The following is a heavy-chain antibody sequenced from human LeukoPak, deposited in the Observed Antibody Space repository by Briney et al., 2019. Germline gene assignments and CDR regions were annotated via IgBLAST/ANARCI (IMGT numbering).Heavy chain of an antibody. Sequence: SETLSLTCAVSGYSITSTYWWGWIRQTPGRGLEWIGSLHHSGSTSYSPSLKSRVTISVDTSKNQFSLRLSSVTAADTAVYYCARVGGDDSTGHYSVAYWGQGTLVTVSS. CDR1: GYSITSTYW. CDR2: LHHSGST. J-gene: IGHJ4*02. CDR3: ARVGGDDSTGHYSVAY. D-gene: IGHD3-22*01. V-gene: IGHV4-38-2*01.